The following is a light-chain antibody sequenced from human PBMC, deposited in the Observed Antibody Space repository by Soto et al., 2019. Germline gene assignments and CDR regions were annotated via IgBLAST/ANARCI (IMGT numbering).Light chain of an antibody. V-gene: IGKV1-5*01. CDR1: ETINNW. CDR3: QQYGSSQWT. Sequence: DIQMTQSPSTLSASVGDRVTITCRASETINNWLAWYQQKPGIAPKLLIYDVYILESGVPSRFSGSASGTDFTLTISRLEPEDFAVYYCQQYGSSQWTFGQGTKV. CDR2: DVY. J-gene: IGKJ1*01.